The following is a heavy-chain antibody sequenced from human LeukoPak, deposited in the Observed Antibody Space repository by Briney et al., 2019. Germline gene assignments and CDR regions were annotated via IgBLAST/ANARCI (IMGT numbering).Heavy chain of an antibody. J-gene: IGHJ4*02. CDR1: GFTFSSYA. CDR3: AKGGSYYDTAFDH. Sequence: GGSLRLSCAASGFTFSSYAMSWVRQAPGKGLEWVSAISGSGSSTSYADSVKGRFTISRDNSKNTLYLQMNSLRAEDTAVYYCAKGGSYYDTAFDHWGQGTLVTVSS. V-gene: IGHV3-23*01. D-gene: IGHD3-22*01. CDR2: ISGSGSST.